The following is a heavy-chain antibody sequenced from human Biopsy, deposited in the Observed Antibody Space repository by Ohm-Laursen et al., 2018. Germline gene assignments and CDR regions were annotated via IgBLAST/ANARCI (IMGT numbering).Heavy chain of an antibody. J-gene: IGHJ6*02. V-gene: IGHV3-21*01. CDR2: ITSRTSST. Sequence: SLRLSCAASGFTFNVYSIVWVRQAPGKGLEWVSSITSRTSSTYYADSVKGRVTISRDNANNSVSLQMNNLRVDDTAVYYCARWYGDLFYYYNGMDVWGQGTTVTNSS. D-gene: IGHD3-10*01. CDR3: ARWYGDLFYYYNGMDV. CDR1: GFTFNVYS.